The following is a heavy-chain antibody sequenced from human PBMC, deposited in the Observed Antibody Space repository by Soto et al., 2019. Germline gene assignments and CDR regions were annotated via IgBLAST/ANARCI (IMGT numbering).Heavy chain of an antibody. J-gene: IGHJ6*02. CDR1: GFTFSSYA. V-gene: IGHV3-30-3*01. D-gene: IGHD2-2*01. CDR2: ISYDGSNK. Sequence: QVQLVESGGGVVQPGRSLRLSCAASGFTFSSYAMHWVRQAPGKGLEWVAVISYDGSNKYYADSVKGRFTISRDNSKNTLYLQMNSLRAEDTAVYYCARDLGWYQLLEDYYGMDVWGQGTTVTVSS. CDR3: ARDLGWYQLLEDYYGMDV.